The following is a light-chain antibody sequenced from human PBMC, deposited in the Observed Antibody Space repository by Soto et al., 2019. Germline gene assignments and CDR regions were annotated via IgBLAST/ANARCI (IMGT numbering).Light chain of an antibody. J-gene: IGKJ2*01. CDR1: QSVSSN. V-gene: IGKV3-15*01. CDR3: EQYDSSPYT. Sequence: EIVMTQSPATLSVSPGERATLSCRASQSVSSNLAWYQQKPGQAPRLFIYGASTRATGIPARFSGSRSGTEFTLTISSLQSEDFAVYYCEQYDSSPYTFGQGTKLEMK. CDR2: GAS.